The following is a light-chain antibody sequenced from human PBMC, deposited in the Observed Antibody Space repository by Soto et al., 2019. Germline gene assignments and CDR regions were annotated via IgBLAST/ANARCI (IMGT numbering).Light chain of an antibody. Sequence: EIVLTQSPGTLSLSPGERATLSCRASQSVSSSSLAWYQHKRGQAPRLLIHGASSRATGIPDRFSGSGSGTDFTLTISRLEPEDFAVYYCQQRSNWPLLTFGGGTKVEIK. CDR2: GAS. J-gene: IGKJ4*01. CDR1: QSVSSSS. CDR3: QQRSNWPLLT. V-gene: IGKV3D-20*02.